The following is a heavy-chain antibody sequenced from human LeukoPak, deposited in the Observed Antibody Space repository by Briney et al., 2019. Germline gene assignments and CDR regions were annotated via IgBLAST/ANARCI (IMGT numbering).Heavy chain of an antibody. CDR2: IYYSGST. CDR1: GGSISSSSYY. J-gene: IGHJ4*02. V-gene: IGHV4-39*01. CDR3: AIGRDGYKVDY. D-gene: IGHD5-24*01. Sequence: SETLSLTCTVSGGSISSSSYYWGWIRQPPGKGLEWIGSIYYSGSTYYNPSLKSRVTISVDTSKNQFSLKLSSVTAADTAVYYCAIGRDGYKVDYWGQGTLVTVSS.